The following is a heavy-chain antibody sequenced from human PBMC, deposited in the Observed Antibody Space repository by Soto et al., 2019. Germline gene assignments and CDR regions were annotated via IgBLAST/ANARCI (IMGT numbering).Heavy chain of an antibody. CDR1: GYTFTSYA. V-gene: IGHV1-3*01. Sequence: ASVKVSCKASGYTFTSYAMHWVRQAPGQRLEWMGWINAGNGNTKYSQKFQGRVTITRDTSASTAYMELSSLRPEDTAVYYCARWGYSSGYYLPFDYWGQGTLVTVS. J-gene: IGHJ4*02. CDR3: ARWGYSSGYYLPFDY. D-gene: IGHD3-22*01. CDR2: INAGNGNT.